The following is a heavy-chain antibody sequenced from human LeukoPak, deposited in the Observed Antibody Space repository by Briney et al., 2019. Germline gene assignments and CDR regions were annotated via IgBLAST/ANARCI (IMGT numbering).Heavy chain of an antibody. CDR1: GFTFSSYA. Sequence: PGGSLRLSCAASGFTFSSYAMSWVRQAPGKGLEWVSAISGSGGSTYYADSVKGRFTISRDNSKNTLYLQMNSLRAEDTAVYYCASDGGGYMTTVAYGLQHWGQGTLVTVSS. J-gene: IGHJ1*01. V-gene: IGHV3-23*01. CDR2: ISGSGGST. CDR3: ASDGGGYMTTVAYGLQH. D-gene: IGHD4-23*01.